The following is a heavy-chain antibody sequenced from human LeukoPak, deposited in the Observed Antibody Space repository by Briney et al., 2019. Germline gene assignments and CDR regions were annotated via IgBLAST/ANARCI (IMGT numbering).Heavy chain of an antibody. V-gene: IGHV1-18*01. J-gene: IGHJ6*02. D-gene: IGHD6-13*01. CDR3: ASPKEGGIAAAGTFVWNV. CDR1: GYTFTSYA. CDR2: ISAYNGNT. Sequence: ASVKVSCKASGYTFTSYAMSWVRQAPGQGLEWMGWISAYNGNTNYAQKLQGRVTMTTDTSTSTAYMELSSLRSEDTAVYYCASPKEGGIAAAGTFVWNVWGQGTTVTVSS.